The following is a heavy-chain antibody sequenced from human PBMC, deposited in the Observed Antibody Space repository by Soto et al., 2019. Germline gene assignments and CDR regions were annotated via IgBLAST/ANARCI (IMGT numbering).Heavy chain of an antibody. CDR2: IIPILAIA. Sequence: QVQLVQSGAEVKKPGSSMKVSCKASGGTFSSYAISWVRQAPGQGLEWMGRIIPILAIANYAQKFQGRVTITADKPTSTVYMERNSLRSEDTAMYYCASTTSAAGGTFNWFDPWGQGTLVTVSS. CDR3: ASTTSAAGGTFNWFDP. V-gene: IGHV1-69*02. J-gene: IGHJ5*02. CDR1: GGTFSSYA. D-gene: IGHD6-13*01.